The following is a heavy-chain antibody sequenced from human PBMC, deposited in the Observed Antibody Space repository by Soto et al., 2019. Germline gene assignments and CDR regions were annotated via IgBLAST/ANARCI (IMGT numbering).Heavy chain of an antibody. Sequence: QVQLVQSGAEVKKPGASVKVSCKASGYRFTSYGINWVRQAPGQGLEWIAWINTFNGNTNSAHNLQGRVTMTADTSTSTVFLEVRRLTSDDTAIYYCARELGISTSAPFDYWGKGTLVSVTS. J-gene: IGHJ4*02. V-gene: IGHV1-18*01. CDR1: GYRFTSYG. CDR3: ARELGISTSAPFDY. D-gene: IGHD2-21*01. CDR2: INTFNGNT.